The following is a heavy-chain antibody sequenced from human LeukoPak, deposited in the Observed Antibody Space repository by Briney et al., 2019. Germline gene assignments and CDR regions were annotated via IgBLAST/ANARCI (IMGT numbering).Heavy chain of an antibody. V-gene: IGHV4-34*08. CDR2: IHHNGTR. CDR3: AAAPILRGEGGEHYKYGMDV. Sequence: GSLRLSCAASGFTFSSYAMTWVRQSPGKGLEWIGGIHHNGTRNYNPSLKSRVTTSADTFKNHFSLIVTSLTAADTAVYYCAAAPILRGEGGEHYKYGMDVWGQGTTVIVSS. D-gene: IGHD2-2*02. J-gene: IGHJ6*02. CDR1: GFTFSSYAM.